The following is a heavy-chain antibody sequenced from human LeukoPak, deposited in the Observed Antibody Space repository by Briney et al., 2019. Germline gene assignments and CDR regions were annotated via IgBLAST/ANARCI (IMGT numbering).Heavy chain of an antibody. D-gene: IGHD1-7*01. Sequence: GGSLRLSCAASGFNFGSYSMTWVRQAPGKGLEWVSVIGADSATTFYADSVKGRFTISRDNAKNTVFLQMSSLRAEDTAVYYCARVAQGKQYNCNYGENYYYYYYMDVWGKGTTVTVSS. CDR2: IGADSATT. J-gene: IGHJ6*03. CDR1: GFNFGSYS. CDR3: ARVAQGKQYNCNYGENYYYYYYMDV. V-gene: IGHV3-23*01.